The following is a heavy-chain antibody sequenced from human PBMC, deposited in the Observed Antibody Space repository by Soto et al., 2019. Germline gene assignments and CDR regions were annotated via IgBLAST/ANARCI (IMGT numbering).Heavy chain of an antibody. CDR2: ISYDGILK. J-gene: IGHJ6*02. Sequence: HPXGSLRLSCAASGFTFSDFGMHWVRQAPGKGLDWVAIISYDGILKYYADSVKGRFTISRDTSKGAVYLQMNSLTPEDTAVYYCAKDFKVSGGHYGSLNYYYGMDVWGQGTTVTVSS. CDR1: GFTFSDFG. D-gene: IGHD3-10*01. V-gene: IGHV3-30*18. CDR3: AKDFKVSGGHYGSLNYYYGMDV.